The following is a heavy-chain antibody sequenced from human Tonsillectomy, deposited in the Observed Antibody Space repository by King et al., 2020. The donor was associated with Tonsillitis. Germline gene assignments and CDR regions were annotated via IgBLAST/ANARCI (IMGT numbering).Heavy chain of an antibody. CDR1: GGSISNRHYY. D-gene: IGHD2-15*01. CDR2: IHYSGDT. V-gene: IGHV4-39*01. CDR3: ARHCSGGRCYHYFDS. J-gene: IGHJ4*01. Sequence: QLQESGPGLVKPSGTLSLTCTVSGGSISNRHYYWGWIRQSPGKGREYIGSIHYSGDTYYKSALKGRVTISVDTSRNQFSLKLSSVTAADTAFYYCARHCSGGRCYHYFDSWGHGTLVTVSS.